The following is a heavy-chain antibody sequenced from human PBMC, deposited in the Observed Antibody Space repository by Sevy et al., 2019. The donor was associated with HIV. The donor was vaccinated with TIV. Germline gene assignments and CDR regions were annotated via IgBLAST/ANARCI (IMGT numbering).Heavy chain of an antibody. Sequence: ASVKVYCKASGGTFSSYAISWVRQAPGQGLEWMGGIIPIFGTANYAQKFQGRVTITADESTSTAYMELSSLRSEDTAVYYCARAKRAYGGYGFWSGYSGYYYYGIDVWGQGTTVTVSS. CDR3: ARAKRAYGGYGFWSGYSGYYYYGIDV. CDR1: GGTFSSYA. J-gene: IGHJ6*02. CDR2: IIPIFGTA. V-gene: IGHV1-69*13. D-gene: IGHD3-3*01.